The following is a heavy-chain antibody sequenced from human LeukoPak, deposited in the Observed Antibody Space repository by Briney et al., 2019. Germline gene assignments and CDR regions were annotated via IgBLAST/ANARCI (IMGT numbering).Heavy chain of an antibody. V-gene: IGHV4-30-4*08. CDR2: IYYSGST. J-gene: IGHJ4*02. CDR1: GGSISSSDYY. D-gene: IGHD3-22*01. Sequence: SETLSLTCTVSGGSISSSDYYWSWIRQPPGKGLEWIGYIYYSGSTYYNPSLKSRVTISVDTSKNQFSLKLSSVTAADTAVYYCARVDSSGYYGSSCFDYWGQGTLVTVSS. CDR3: ARVDSSGYYGSSCFDY.